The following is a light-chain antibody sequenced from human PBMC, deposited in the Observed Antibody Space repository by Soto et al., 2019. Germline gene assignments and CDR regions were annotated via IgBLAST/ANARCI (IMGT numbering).Light chain of an antibody. CDR1: SSDVGGYNY. CDR2: EVS. Sequence: QSVLTQPASVSGSPGQSITISCTGTSSDVGGYNYVSWYQQHPGKAPKLMIYEVSNRPSGVSNRFSRSKSGNTASLTISGLQAEDEADYYCSSYTSSSTLVFGTGTKLTVL. CDR3: SSYTSSSTLV. J-gene: IGLJ1*01. V-gene: IGLV2-14*01.